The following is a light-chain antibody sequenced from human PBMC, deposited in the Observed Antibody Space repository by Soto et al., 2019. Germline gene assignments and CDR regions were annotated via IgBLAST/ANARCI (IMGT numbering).Light chain of an antibody. CDR3: QQYTGFFPWT. Sequence: DIQMTQSPSTLSASVGDKVTITCRASQSITNWLAWYQQKPGKAPKLLIYKVSTLESGVPSRFSGSGSGTEFTLTIISLQPADFATYYCQQYTGFFPWTFGQGTKVDFK. CDR1: QSITNW. V-gene: IGKV1-5*03. CDR2: KVS. J-gene: IGKJ1*01.